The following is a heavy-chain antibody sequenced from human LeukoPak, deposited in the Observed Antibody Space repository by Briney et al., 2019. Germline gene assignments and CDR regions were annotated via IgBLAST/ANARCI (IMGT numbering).Heavy chain of an antibody. CDR3: ARATVVVPAAPPATYGMDV. Sequence: PGGSLRLSCAASGFTFRSYCMHWVRQAPGKGLVWVSRINSDGSSTSYADSVKGRFAISRDNAKNTLYLQMNSLRAEDTAVYYCARATVVVPAAPPATYGMDVWGQGTTVTVSS. J-gene: IGHJ6*02. V-gene: IGHV3-74*01. CDR2: INSDGSST. CDR1: GFTFRSYC. D-gene: IGHD2-2*01.